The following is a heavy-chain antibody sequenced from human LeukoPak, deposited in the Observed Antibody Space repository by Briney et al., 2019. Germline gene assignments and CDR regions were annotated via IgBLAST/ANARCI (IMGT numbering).Heavy chain of an antibody. Sequence: ASVKVSCKASGYTVTGYYMHWVRQAPGQGLEWMGRINPNSGGTNYAQKFQGRVTMTRDTSISTAYMELSRLRSDDTAVYYCARVVVLRYFDWSPEFDYWGQGTLVTVSS. J-gene: IGHJ4*02. CDR2: INPNSGGT. V-gene: IGHV1-2*06. CDR1: GYTVTGYY. D-gene: IGHD3-9*01. CDR3: ARVVVLRYFDWSPEFDY.